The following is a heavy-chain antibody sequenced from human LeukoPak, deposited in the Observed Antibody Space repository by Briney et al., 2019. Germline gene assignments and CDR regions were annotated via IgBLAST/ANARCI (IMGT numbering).Heavy chain of an antibody. CDR3: AREGGIDYYDSNGYSTSSFDY. CDR2: INPSGGST. J-gene: IGHJ4*02. V-gene: IGHV1-46*01. D-gene: IGHD3-22*01. Sequence: ASVKASCKASGYTFTSYYMHWVRQAPGQGLEWMGIINPSGGSTSYAQKFQGRVSMTRDMSTSTVYMELSSLRSEDTAVYYCAREGGIDYYDSNGYSTSSFDYWGQGTLVTVSS. CDR1: GYTFTSYY.